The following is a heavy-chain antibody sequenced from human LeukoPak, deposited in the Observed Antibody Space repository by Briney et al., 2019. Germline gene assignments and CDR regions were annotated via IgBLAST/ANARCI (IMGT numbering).Heavy chain of an antibody. V-gene: IGHV3-21*06. CDR2: ISRSSSYI. CDR3: ARGGPYCSSTSCPNWFDT. J-gene: IGHJ5*02. D-gene: IGHD2-2*01. CDR1: GFTLSSYS. Sequence: GGSLRLSCVASGFTLSSYSMNWVRQAPGKGLEWVASISRSSSYIYYADSVKGRFIISRDNAKNLVYLQMNSLRAEDTAVYSCARGGPYCSSTSCPNWFDTWGQGILVTVSS.